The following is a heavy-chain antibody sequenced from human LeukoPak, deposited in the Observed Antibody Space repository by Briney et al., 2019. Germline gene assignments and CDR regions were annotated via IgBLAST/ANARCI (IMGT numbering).Heavy chain of an antibody. CDR1: GFTFDDYA. J-gene: IGHJ6*02. CDR3: AKDMDGGYYGMDV. CDR2: ISWNSGSI. D-gene: IGHD3-16*01. V-gene: IGHV3-9*01. Sequence: GGSLRLSCAASGFTFDDYAMHWVRHAPGKGLEWVSGISWNSGSIGYADSVKGRFTISRDNAKNSLYLQMNSLRAEDTALYYCAKDMDGGYYGMDVWGQGTTVTVSS.